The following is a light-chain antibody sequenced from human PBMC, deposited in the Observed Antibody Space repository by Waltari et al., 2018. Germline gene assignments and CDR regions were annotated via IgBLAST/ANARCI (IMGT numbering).Light chain of an antibody. CDR2: DVS. Sequence: QSALTQPASVSGSPGQSVTISCTGASRDIGRYAIVSWYQQHPGNAPKLLICDVSKRPSGVSDRFSGSKSGDTASLTISGLQFEDEADYYCCSYAGNYIWVFGGGTRLTVL. CDR1: SRDIGRYAI. V-gene: IGLV2-23*02. J-gene: IGLJ3*02. CDR3: CSYAGNYIWV.